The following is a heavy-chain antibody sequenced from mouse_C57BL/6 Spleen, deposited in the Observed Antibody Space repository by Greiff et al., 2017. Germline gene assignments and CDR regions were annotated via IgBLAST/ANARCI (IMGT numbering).Heavy chain of an antibody. D-gene: IGHD1-1*01. Sequence: VQLQQPGAELVKPGASVKLSCKASGYTFTSYWMQWVKQRPGQGLEWIGEIDPSDSYTNYNQKFKGKATLTVDTSSSTAYMQLSSLTSEDSAVYYCARRDYYGMNAMDYWGQGTSVTVSS. CDR3: ARRDYYGMNAMDY. V-gene: IGHV1-50*01. J-gene: IGHJ4*01. CDR1: GYTFTSYW. CDR2: IDPSDSYT.